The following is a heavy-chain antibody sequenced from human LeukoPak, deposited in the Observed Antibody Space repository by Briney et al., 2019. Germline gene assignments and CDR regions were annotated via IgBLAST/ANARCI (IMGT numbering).Heavy chain of an antibody. CDR1: GSTFRNYA. CDR2: ISGAGGGT. V-gene: IGHV3-23*01. Sequence: GGSLRLSCAASGSTFRNYAMTWVRQAPGKGLEWVSAISGAGGGTYYADSVKGRFTISRDNSKDTLYLQMNSLRADDTAIYYCAQARDLVVVVADYWGQGTPVAVSS. J-gene: IGHJ4*02. D-gene: IGHD2-15*01. CDR3: AQARDLVVVVADY.